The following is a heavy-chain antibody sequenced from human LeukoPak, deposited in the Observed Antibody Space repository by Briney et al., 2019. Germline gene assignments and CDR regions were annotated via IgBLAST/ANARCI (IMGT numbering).Heavy chain of an antibody. CDR2: IKRDGGEE. CDR3: ARPGDGYNWGRFDY. J-gene: IGHJ4*02. CDR1: GFTFSNYW. D-gene: IGHD5-24*01. V-gene: IGHV3-7*04. Sequence: GGSLRLSCAASGFTFSNYWMSWVRQAPGKGLEWVANIKRDGGEEYYVESVKGRFTISRDNAKNSLYLQMSSLKAEDTAVYFCARPGDGYNWGRFDYWGQGTLVTVSS.